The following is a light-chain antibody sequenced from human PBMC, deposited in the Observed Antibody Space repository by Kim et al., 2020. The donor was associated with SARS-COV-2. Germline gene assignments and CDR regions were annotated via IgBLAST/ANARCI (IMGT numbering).Light chain of an antibody. J-gene: IGLJ2*01. CDR3: QTWDTCIRV. V-gene: IGLV4-69*01. Sequence: QLVLTQSPSASASLGASVKLTCTLSSGHSSYAIAWHQQQPEKGPRYLMKLNSDGSHSKGDGIPDRFSGSSSGAERYLTISSLQSEDEADYYCQTWDTCIRVFGGGTQLTVL. CDR2: LNSDGSH. CDR1: SGHSSYA.